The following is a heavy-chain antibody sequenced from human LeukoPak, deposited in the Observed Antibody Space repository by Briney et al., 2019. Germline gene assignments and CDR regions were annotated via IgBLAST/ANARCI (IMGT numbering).Heavy chain of an antibody. D-gene: IGHD6-19*01. J-gene: IGHJ3*02. CDR3: ARDGSGWNDAFDI. CDR1: GFTFNTYT. Sequence: PGGSLRLSCAASGFTFNTYTMNWVRQAPGKGLEWVSSISSSSSYIYYADSVKGRFTISRDNAKNSLYLQMNSLRAEDTAVYYCARDGSGWNDAFDIWGQGTMVTVSS. V-gene: IGHV3-21*01. CDR2: ISSSSSYI.